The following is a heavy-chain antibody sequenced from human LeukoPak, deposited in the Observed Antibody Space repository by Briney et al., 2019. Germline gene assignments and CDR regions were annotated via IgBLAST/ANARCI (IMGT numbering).Heavy chain of an antibody. CDR1: GVSLSSNYF. Sequence: SETLSLTCAVYGVSLSSNYFWGWFRQPPGKGLEWIATIYRNGDTYYNPSLRSRVIISLDMSTNHFSLSVTSVTAADTAVYFCARVRHAAANDFWGQGILVTVSS. D-gene: IGHD6-13*01. J-gene: IGHJ4*02. V-gene: IGHV4-38-2*01. CDR2: IYRNGDT. CDR3: ARVRHAAANDF.